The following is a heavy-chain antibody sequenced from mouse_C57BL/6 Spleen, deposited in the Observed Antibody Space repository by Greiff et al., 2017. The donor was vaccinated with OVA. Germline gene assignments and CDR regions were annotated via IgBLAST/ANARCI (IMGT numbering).Heavy chain of an antibody. Sequence: VKLMESGPELVKPGASVKISCKASGYAFSSSWMNWVKQRPGKGLEWIGRIYPGDGDTNYNGKFKGKATLTADKSSSTAYMQLSSLTSEDSAVYFCASRYFDYWGQGTTLTVSS. V-gene: IGHV1-82*01. CDR3: ASRYFDY. CDR2: IYPGDGDT. J-gene: IGHJ2*01. CDR1: GYAFSSSW.